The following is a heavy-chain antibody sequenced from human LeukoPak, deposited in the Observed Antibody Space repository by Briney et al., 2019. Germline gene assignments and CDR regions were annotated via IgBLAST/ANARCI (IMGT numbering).Heavy chain of an antibody. Sequence: GGSLRLSCVGAGFPFSDFHMSWIRQAPGRGLEWVSYITSGGGFKYYADSVKGRFSISRDDSKNSVFLQMNSLRVEDTAVYYCARVRPGSSGSYYRTSWGQGTLVTVSS. CDR3: ARVRPGSSGSYYRTS. CDR1: GFPFSDFH. D-gene: IGHD3-22*01. V-gene: IGHV3-11*04. J-gene: IGHJ4*02. CDR2: ITSGGGFK.